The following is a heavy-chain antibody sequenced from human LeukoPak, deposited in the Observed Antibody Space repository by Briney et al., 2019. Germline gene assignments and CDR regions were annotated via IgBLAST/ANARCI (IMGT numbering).Heavy chain of an antibody. D-gene: IGHD6-19*01. CDR2: INHSGST. V-gene: IGHV4-34*01. CDR3: ARGAGIAVDGYFDY. CDR1: GGSFSGYY. Sequence: SETLSLTCAVYGGSFSGYYWSWIRQPPGKGLEWIGEINHSGSTNYNPSLKSRVTISVDTSKNQFSLKLSSVTAADTAVYYCARGAGIAVDGYFDYWGQGTLVTVSS. J-gene: IGHJ4*02.